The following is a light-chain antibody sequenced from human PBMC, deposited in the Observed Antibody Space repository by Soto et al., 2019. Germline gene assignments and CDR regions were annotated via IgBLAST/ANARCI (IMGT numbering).Light chain of an antibody. CDR2: GNI. Sequence: QSVLTQPPSVSGAPGQRVTISCTGSSSNIGAGSDVHWYQQRPGTAPKLLIFGNINRPSGVPDRFSGSKSGTSASLSITGLQAEDEGDYYCQSYESTRSARYVFGTGTKVTVL. V-gene: IGLV1-40*01. CDR1: SSNIGAGSD. J-gene: IGLJ1*01. CDR3: QSYESTRSARYV.